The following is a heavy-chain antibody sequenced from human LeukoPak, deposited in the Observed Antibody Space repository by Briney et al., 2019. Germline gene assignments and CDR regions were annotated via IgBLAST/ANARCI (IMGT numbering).Heavy chain of an antibody. D-gene: IGHD3-22*01. Sequence: SGPTLVKPTQTLTLTCTFSGFSRSTNGVGVGWIRQPPGKALEWLAVNYWDDDKRYSPSLKSRLTIIKDTSKNQAVLTMTNMDPVDTATYYWAHRANYYDSSGPGYWFDPWGQGTLVTVSS. V-gene: IGHV2-5*02. CDR3: AHRANYYDSSGPGYWFDP. CDR2: NYWDDDK. J-gene: IGHJ5*02. CDR1: GFSRSTNGVG.